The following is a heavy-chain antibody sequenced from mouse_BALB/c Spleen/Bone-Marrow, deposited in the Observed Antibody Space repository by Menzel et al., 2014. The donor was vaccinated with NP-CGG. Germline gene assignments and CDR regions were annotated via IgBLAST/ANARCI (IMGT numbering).Heavy chain of an antibody. CDR1: GYTFTSYV. J-gene: IGHJ4*01. Sequence: VQLQQSGPELVKPGASVKMSCKASGYTFTSYVMLWVKQKPGQGLEWIGYNNPYNDGTKYNEKFKGKATLTSDKSSGTAYMELSSLTSEDSXXXXXARGDYAMDYWGQGTSVTVSS. V-gene: IGHV1-14*01. CDR3: ARGDYAMDY. CDR2: NNPYNDGT.